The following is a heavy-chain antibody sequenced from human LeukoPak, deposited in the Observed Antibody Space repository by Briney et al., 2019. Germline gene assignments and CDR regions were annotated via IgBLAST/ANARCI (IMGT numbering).Heavy chain of an antibody. CDR3: AKGYWNYYPDDAFDI. D-gene: IGHD1-7*01. CDR2: ISGSGGST. V-gene: IGHV3-23*01. J-gene: IGHJ3*02. CDR1: GFTVSSNY. Sequence: GGSLRLSCAASGFTVSSNYMSWVRQAPGKGLEWVSAISGSGGSTYYADSVKGRFTISRDNSKNTLYLQMNSLRAEDTAVYYCAKGYWNYYPDDAFDIWGQGTMVTVSS.